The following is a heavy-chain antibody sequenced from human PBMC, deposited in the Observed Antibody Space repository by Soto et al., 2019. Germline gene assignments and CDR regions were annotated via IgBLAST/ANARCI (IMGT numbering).Heavy chain of an antibody. D-gene: IGHD6-13*01. J-gene: IGHJ6*02. V-gene: IGHV1-2*04. CDR1: GYTFNGYY. CDR2: INPNSGGT. Sequence: ASLKVSCKASGYTFNGYYMYWVRQAPGQGLEWMGWINPNSGGTNYAQKFQGWVTMTRDTSISTAYMELSRLRSDDTAVYYCAGDKYSSSWFYYYYYGMDVWGQGTTVTVSS. CDR3: AGDKYSSSWFYYYYYGMDV.